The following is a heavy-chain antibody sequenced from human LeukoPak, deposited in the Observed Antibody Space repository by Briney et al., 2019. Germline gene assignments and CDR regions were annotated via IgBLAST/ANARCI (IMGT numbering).Heavy chain of an antibody. J-gene: IGHJ4*02. CDR2: LCSGGTS. CDR1: GGSVSSSNNC. Sequence: SETLSLTCTVSGGSVSSSNNCWGWIRQPPEKGLEWIASLCSGGTSYSNPSVKSRVTISADTSNNQFSLRVISMTAADTAIYYCVRSRMGDGYNFARWGQGILVTVSS. D-gene: IGHD5-24*01. V-gene: IGHV4-39*01. CDR3: VRSRMGDGYNFAR.